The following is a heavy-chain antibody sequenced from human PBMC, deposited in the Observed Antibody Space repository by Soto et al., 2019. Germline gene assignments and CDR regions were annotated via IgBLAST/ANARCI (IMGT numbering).Heavy chain of an antibody. CDR3: ASYYDSSAYQALDY. CDR2: IDYSGST. D-gene: IGHD3-22*01. CDR1: GGSINSGDYY. J-gene: IGHJ4*02. Sequence: SETLSLTCIVSGGSINSGDYYWSWIRQSPGKGLEWIGYIDYSGSTYYNPSLKSPIPMSLDTSKNQFSLKMHSVTAADTAVYYCASYYDSSAYQALDYWGRGILVTVSS. V-gene: IGHV4-30-4*01.